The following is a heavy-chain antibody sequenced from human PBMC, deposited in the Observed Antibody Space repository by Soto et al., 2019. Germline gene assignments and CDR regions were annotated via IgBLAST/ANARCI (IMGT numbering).Heavy chain of an antibody. CDR1: GFTFSSYD. V-gene: IGHV3-30-3*01. CDR3: SLGGYSNSYYFDY. Sequence: PGGSLRLSCAASGFTFSSYDMHWVRQAPGKGLDWVALISYDGSNKYYADSVKGRFIISRDNSKNTLHLQMNSLRAEDTAVYYCSLGGYSNSYYFDYWGQGTLVTSPQ. CDR2: ISYDGSNK. D-gene: IGHD3-9*01. J-gene: IGHJ4*02.